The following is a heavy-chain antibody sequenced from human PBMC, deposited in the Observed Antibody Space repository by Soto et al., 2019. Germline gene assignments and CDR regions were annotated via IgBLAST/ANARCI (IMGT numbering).Heavy chain of an antibody. J-gene: IGHJ3*02. Sequence: GGSLRLSCAASGFTFSSYAMSWVRQAPGKGLEWVSAISGSGGSTYYADSVKGRFTISRDNSKNTLYLQMNSLRAEDTAVYYCAKDYIVVVPAAMPLDAFDIWGQGTMVTVSS. V-gene: IGHV3-23*01. CDR3: AKDYIVVVPAAMPLDAFDI. D-gene: IGHD2-2*01. CDR2: ISGSGGST. CDR1: GFTFSSYA.